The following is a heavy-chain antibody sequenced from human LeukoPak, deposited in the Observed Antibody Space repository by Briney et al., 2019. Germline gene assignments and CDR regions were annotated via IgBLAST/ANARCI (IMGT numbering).Heavy chain of an antibody. V-gene: IGHV1-18*01. CDR1: GYTFTSYG. J-gene: IGHJ6*02. Sequence: VASVKVSCKASGYTFTSYGISWVRQAPGQGLEWMGWISAYNGNTNYAQKLQGRVTMTTDTSTSTAYMELRSLRSDDTAVYYCAKTFEEATKTYSYSSGMAVGGQGPTATVS. CDR3: AKTFEEATKTYSYSSGMAV. D-gene: IGHD5-24*01. CDR2: ISAYNGNT.